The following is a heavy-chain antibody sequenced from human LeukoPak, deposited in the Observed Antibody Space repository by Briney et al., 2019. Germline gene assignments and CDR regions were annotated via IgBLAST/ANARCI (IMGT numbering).Heavy chain of an antibody. Sequence: GESLKISCKGSGYSFTSYWISWVRQMPGKSLEWMGRIDPSDSYTNYSPSFQGHVTISADKSISTAYLQWSSLKASDTAMYYCASPYGGYFDYWGQGTLVTVSS. CDR1: GYSFTSYW. J-gene: IGHJ4*02. D-gene: IGHD4/OR15-4a*01. V-gene: IGHV5-10-1*01. CDR2: IDPSDSYT. CDR3: ASPYGGYFDY.